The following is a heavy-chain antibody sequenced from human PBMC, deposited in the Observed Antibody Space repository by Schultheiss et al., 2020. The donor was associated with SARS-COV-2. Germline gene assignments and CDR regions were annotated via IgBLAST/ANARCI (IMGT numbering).Heavy chain of an antibody. J-gene: IGHJ6*02. CDR3: AKALTTYYYYYGMDV. D-gene: IGHD3-9*01. Sequence: SQTLSLTCTVSGGSISSGDYYWSWIRQPPGKGLEWIGSIYYSGSTYYNPSLKSRVTISVDTSKNQFSLKLSSVTAADTAVYYCAKALTTYYYYYGMDVWGQGTTVTVSS. CDR1: GGSISSGDYY. V-gene: IGHV4-39*07. CDR2: IYYSGST.